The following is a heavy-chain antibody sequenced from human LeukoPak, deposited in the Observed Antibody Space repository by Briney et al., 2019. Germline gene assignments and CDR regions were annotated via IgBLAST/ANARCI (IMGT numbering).Heavy chain of an antibody. Sequence: GRSLRLSCAASGFPFSSYAMHWVRQAPGKGLEWVSGISWNSGSIGYADSVKGRFTISRDNAKNSLYLQMNSLRAEDTALYYCAKDMSYDSSGGVADWGQGTLVTVSS. V-gene: IGHV3-9*01. CDR2: ISWNSGSI. J-gene: IGHJ4*02. CDR3: AKDMSYDSSGGVAD. D-gene: IGHD3-22*01. CDR1: GFPFSSYA.